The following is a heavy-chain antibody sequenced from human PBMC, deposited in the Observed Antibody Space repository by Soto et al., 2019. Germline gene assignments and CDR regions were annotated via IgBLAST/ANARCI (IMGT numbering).Heavy chain of an antibody. CDR3: ARDRPSYSSSWYMGYYFDY. Sequence: ASVKVCCKASGYTFTGYYMHWVRQAPGQGLEWMGWINPNSGGTNYAQKFQGWVTMTRDTSISAAYMELSRLRSDDTAVYYCARDRPSYSSSWYMGYYFDYWGQGTLVTVSS. J-gene: IGHJ4*02. CDR1: GYTFTGYY. CDR2: INPNSGGT. D-gene: IGHD6-13*01. V-gene: IGHV1-2*04.